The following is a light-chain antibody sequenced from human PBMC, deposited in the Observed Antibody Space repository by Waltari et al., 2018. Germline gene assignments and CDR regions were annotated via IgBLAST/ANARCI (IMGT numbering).Light chain of an antibody. CDR2: GAS. CDR3: QQYNNWPPWT. CDR1: QSVSSS. Sequence: EILMTQSPATLSVSPGERATLSCRASQSVSSSLAWYQQKPGQAPRLLIYGASTRATGIPARFSGSGSGTEFTRTISSLQSEDFAVYYCQQYNNWPPWTFGQGTKVEIK. V-gene: IGKV3-15*01. J-gene: IGKJ1*01.